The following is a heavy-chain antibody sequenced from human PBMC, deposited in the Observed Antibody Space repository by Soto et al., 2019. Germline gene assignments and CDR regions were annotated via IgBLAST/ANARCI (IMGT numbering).Heavy chain of an antibody. Sequence: QVQLVQSGAEEKKPGASVKVSCKASGYTFTSYAMHWVRQAPGQRLEWMGWINAGNGNTKYSQKFKGRVTITRDTSASTAYMELSSLRSEDTAVYYCARDSSSWYLLHYWGQGTLVTVSS. CDR3: ARDSSSWYLLHY. CDR1: GYTFTSYA. J-gene: IGHJ4*02. D-gene: IGHD6-13*01. CDR2: INAGNGNT. V-gene: IGHV1-3*05.